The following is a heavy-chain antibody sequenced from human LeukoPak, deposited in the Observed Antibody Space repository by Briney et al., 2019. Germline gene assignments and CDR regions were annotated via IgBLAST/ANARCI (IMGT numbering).Heavy chain of an antibody. J-gene: IGHJ4*02. CDR2: INHSGST. CDR1: GGSFSGYY. V-gene: IGHV4-34*01. Sequence: PSETLSLTCAVYGGSFSGYYWSWIRQPPGKGLEWIGEINHSGSTNYNPSLKSRVTMSVDTSKNQFSLKLSSVTAADTAVYYCARRRGYSYGYHYFDYWGQGTLVTVSS. CDR3: ARRRGYSYGYHYFDY. D-gene: IGHD5-18*01.